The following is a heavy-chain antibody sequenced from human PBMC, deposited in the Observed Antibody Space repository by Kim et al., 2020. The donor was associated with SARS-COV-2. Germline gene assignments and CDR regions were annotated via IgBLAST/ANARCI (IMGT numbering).Heavy chain of an antibody. D-gene: IGHD3-22*01. CDR2: IYYSGST. CDR3: ARSYYYDSSGYYYVGYYYYYMDV. CDR1: GGSISSYY. J-gene: IGHJ6*03. Sequence: SETLSLTCTVSGGSISSYYWSWIRQPPGKGLEWIGYIYYSGSTNYNPSLKSRVTISVDTSKNQFSLKLSSVTAADTAVYYCARSYYYDSSGYYYVGYYYYYMDVWGKGTTVTVSS. V-gene: IGHV4-59*08.